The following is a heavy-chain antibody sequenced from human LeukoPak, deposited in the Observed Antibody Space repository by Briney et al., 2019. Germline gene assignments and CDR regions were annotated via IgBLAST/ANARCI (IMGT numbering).Heavy chain of an antibody. CDR1: VFIFRNYT. J-gene: IGHJ5*01. V-gene: IGHV3-21*01. CDR2: ISSSSGYI. D-gene: IGHD3-22*01. Sequence: GGSLRLSCAASVFIFRNYTMNGVRQSPGKGLEFVSSISSSSGYIYYADSVRGRFTISRDNAENSLYLQMNSLRAEDTAVYYCARETYYYDGSRYRLTDWFDSWGQGTLVTVSS. CDR3: ARETYYYDGSRYRLTDWFDS.